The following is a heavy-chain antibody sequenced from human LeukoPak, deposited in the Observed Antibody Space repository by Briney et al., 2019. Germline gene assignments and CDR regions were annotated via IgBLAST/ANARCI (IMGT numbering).Heavy chain of an antibody. V-gene: IGHV3-21*01. Sequence: PGGSLRLSCAASGFTFSSYSMNWVRQAPGKGLEWDSSISSSSSYIYYADSVKGRFTISRDNAKNSLYLQMNSLRAEDTAVYYCATSNSNGGYYFDYWGQGTLVTVSS. CDR2: ISSSSSYI. D-gene: IGHD1-20*01. J-gene: IGHJ4*02. CDR3: ATSNSNGGYYFDY. CDR1: GFTFSSYS.